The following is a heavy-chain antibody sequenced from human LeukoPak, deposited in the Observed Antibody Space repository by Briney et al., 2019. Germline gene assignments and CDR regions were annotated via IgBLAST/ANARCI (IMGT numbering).Heavy chain of an antibody. V-gene: IGHV3-48*01. CDR3: AVVGAFDY. J-gene: IGHJ4*02. CDR1: GFTFSSNG. CDR2: ISSSSSTI. Sequence: GGSLRLSCVASGFTFSSNGMHWVRQAPGKGLEWVSYISSSSSTIYYADSVKGRFTISRDNAKNSLYLQMNSLRAEDTAVYYCAVVGAFDYWGQGTLVTVSS. D-gene: IGHD1-26*01.